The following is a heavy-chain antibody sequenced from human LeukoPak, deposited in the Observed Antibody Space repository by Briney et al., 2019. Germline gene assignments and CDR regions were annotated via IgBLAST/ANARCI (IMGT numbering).Heavy chain of an antibody. D-gene: IGHD2-2*01. J-gene: IGHJ4*02. Sequence: SETLSLTCTVSGGSISSYYWSWIRQPPGKGLEWIGYIYYSGSTNYNPSLKSRVTISVDTSKNQFSLKLSSVTAADTAVYYCARELVVPAAIYYDYWGQGTLVTVSS. CDR1: GGSISSYY. CDR3: ARELVVPAAIYYDY. V-gene: IGHV4-59*01. CDR2: IYYSGST.